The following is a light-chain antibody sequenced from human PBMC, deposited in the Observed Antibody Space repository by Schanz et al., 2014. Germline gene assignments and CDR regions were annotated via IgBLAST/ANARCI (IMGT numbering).Light chain of an antibody. CDR1: QTVSSSY. J-gene: IGKJ3*01. Sequence: EVLMTQSPATLSVSPGERATLSCRASQTVSSSYLAWYQQKPGQAPRLLIYDASNRATGIPARFSGSGSGTDFTLTISSLQPEDFAVYYCQQRNNWPLTFGPGTKVDIK. V-gene: IGKV3-11*01. CDR2: DAS. CDR3: QQRNNWPLT.